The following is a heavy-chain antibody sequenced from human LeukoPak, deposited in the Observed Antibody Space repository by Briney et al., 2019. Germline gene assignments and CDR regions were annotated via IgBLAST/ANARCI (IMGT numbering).Heavy chain of an antibody. D-gene: IGHD1-26*01. CDR3: AKEDSGSYDALDY. J-gene: IGHJ4*02. CDR1: GFTFSSYG. Sequence: GRSLRLSCAASGFTFSSYGMHWVRQAPGKGLEWVAVIWYDGSNKYYADSVKGRFTISRDNSKNTLYLQMNSLRAEDTAVYYCAKEDSGSYDALDYWGQGTLVTVSS. V-gene: IGHV3-33*06. CDR2: IWYDGSNK.